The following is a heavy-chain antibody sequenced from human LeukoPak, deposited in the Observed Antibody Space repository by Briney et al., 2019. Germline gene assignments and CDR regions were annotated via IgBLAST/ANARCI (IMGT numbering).Heavy chain of an antibody. CDR1: GYTFTSYA. CDR3: ARASGSSTYNWFDP. J-gene: IGHJ5*02. D-gene: IGHD1-26*01. V-gene: IGHV7-4-1*02. Sequence: EASVKVSCKASGYTFTSYAMNWVLQAPGQGLEWMGWINTNTGNPTYAQGFTGRFVFSLDTSVSTAYLQISSLKAEDTAVYYCARASGSSTYNWFDPWGQGTLVTVSS. CDR2: INTNTGNP.